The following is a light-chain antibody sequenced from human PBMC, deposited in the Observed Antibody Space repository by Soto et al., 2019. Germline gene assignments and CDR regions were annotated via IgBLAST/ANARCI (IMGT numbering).Light chain of an antibody. J-gene: IGKJ1*01. CDR3: QQYNSYLWT. CDR2: DVS. Sequence: DIQMTQSPSTLSASVGDRVTITCRASQSISSWLAWYQQKPGKTPKLLIYDVSSLESGVPSRFSGSGSGTKFTLTISSLQPDDFATYYCQQYNSYLWTFGQGTKVEIK. V-gene: IGKV1-5*01. CDR1: QSISSW.